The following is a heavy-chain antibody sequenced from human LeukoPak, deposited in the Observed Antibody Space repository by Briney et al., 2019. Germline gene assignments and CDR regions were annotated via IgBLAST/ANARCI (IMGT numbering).Heavy chain of an antibody. J-gene: IGHJ3*02. CDR3: ARGQRQQLAPGSAFNI. V-gene: IGHV1-69*13. CDR2: IIPTFGSP. D-gene: IGHD3-10*01. Sequence: ASVKVSCKASGGDFTNFAISWVRQAPGQGLEWVGGIIPTFGSPNYARNFWGRVAITADESTDTVYMELTSLRSEDAAVYYCARGQRQQLAPGSAFNIWGQGTMVTVSS. CDR1: GGDFTNFA.